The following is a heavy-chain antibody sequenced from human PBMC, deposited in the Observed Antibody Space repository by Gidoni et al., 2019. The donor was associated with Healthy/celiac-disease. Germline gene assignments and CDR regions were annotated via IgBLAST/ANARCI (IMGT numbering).Heavy chain of an antibody. CDR1: GGSISSGGYS. V-gene: IGHV4-31*03. CDR2: IYYSGST. D-gene: IGHD3-10*01. Sequence: QVQLQESGPGLVKPSQTLSLTCPFSGGSISSGGYSWSWIRQHPGKGLEWIGYIYYSGSTYYNPSLKSRVTISVDTSKNQFSLKLSSVTAADTAVYYCARGRGGCMSCHYYYGMDVWGQGTTVTVSS. J-gene: IGHJ6*02. CDR3: ARGRGGCMSCHYYYGMDV.